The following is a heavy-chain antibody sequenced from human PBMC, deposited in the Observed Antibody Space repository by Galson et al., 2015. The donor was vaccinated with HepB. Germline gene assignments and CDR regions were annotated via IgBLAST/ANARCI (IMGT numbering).Heavy chain of an antibody. CDR2: INPDTGGT. J-gene: IGHJ6*01. CDR3: ARHYFYGFDV. V-gene: IGHV1-2*04. CDR1: GFTFTDYY. Sequence: SVKVSCKASGFTFTDYYIHWVRQAPGQALEWMGWINPDTGGTNYAQKFQDWVSMTRDTSMSTASMELRSLRSGDTAVYYCARHYFYGFDVWGQGTTVTVAS.